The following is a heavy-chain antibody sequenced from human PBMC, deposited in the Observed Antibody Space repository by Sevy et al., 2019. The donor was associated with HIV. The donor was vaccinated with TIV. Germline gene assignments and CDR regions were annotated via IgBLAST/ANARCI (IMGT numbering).Heavy chain of an antibody. J-gene: IGHJ5*02. CDR3: ARSPPILVVPGAPSWFDP. CDR2: INHSGST. CDR1: GGSFSGYY. V-gene: IGHV4-34*01. Sequence: SETQSLTCAVHGGSFSGYYWNWIRQPPGKGLEWIGEINHSGSTNYNPSLKSRVTISVDTSKNQFSLKLSSVTAADTAVYYCARSPPILVVPGAPSWFDPWGQGTLVTVSS. D-gene: IGHD2-2*01.